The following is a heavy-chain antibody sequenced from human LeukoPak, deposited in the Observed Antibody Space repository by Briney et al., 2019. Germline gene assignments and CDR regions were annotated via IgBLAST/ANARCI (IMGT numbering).Heavy chain of an antibody. Sequence: ASVKVSCKASGYIFTNYGMNWVRQAPGQGLEWMGWINTNTGNPTYAQGFTGWFVFSLDTSVSTAYLQISSLKAEDTAVYYCARGSYSSSWFKGGALDYWGQGTLVTVSS. D-gene: IGHD6-13*01. CDR3: ARGSYSSSWFKGGALDY. J-gene: IGHJ4*02. V-gene: IGHV7-4-1*02. CDR1: GYIFTNYG. CDR2: INTNTGNP.